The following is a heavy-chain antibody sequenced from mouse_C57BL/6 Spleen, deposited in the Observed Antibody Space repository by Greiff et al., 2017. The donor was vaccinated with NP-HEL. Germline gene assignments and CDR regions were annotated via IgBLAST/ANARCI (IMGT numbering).Heavy chain of an antibody. Sequence: EVMLVESGEGLVKPGGSLKLSCAASGFTFSSYAMSWVRQTPEKRLEWVAYISSGGDYIYYADTVKGRFTISRDNARNTLYLQMSSLKSEDTAMYYCTRDEGYYGSSFDYWGQGTTLTVSS. CDR3: TRDEGYYGSSFDY. J-gene: IGHJ2*01. CDR2: ISSGGDYI. D-gene: IGHD1-1*01. V-gene: IGHV5-9-1*02. CDR1: GFTFSSYA.